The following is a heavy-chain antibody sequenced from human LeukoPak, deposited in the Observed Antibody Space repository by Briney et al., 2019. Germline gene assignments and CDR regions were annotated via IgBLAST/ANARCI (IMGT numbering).Heavy chain of an antibody. J-gene: IGHJ6*02. V-gene: IGHV4-34*01. Sequence: NPSETLSLTCAVHGGSLSGYYWSWIRQPPGKGLEWIGEINHSGSTNYNPSLKSRVTISVDTSKNQFSLKLSSVTAADTAVYYCARVPYCSGGSCNYYYYYGMDVWGQGTMVTVSS. CDR3: ARVPYCSGGSCNYYYYYGMDV. CDR2: INHSGST. D-gene: IGHD2-15*01. CDR1: GGSLSGYY.